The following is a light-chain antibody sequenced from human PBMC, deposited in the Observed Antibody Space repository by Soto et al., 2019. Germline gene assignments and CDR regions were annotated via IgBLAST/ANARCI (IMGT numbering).Light chain of an antibody. CDR2: EVN. CDR3: SSYAGSSNV. V-gene: IGLV2-8*01. Sequence: QSALTQPPSASGSPGQSVAISCTGTSSDVGGYNYVSWYQQHPGKAPKLMTYEVNKRPSGVPDRFSGSKSGNTASLTVSGLQAEDEAEYYCSSYAGSSNVFGTGTKVTVL. CDR1: SSDVGGYNY. J-gene: IGLJ1*01.